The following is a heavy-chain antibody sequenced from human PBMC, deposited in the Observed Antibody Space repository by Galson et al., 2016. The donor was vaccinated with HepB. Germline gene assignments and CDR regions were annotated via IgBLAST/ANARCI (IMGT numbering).Heavy chain of an antibody. CDR3: ARPRDNYGHAIDI. J-gene: IGHJ3*02. CDR1: GFTFRSYI. D-gene: IGHD3-10*01. CDR2: ISSGSAYK. Sequence: SLRLSCAVSGFTFRSYIMNWVRQAPGKGLEWVASISSGSAYKYYADSVKGRFSIFRDNAKNSLYLQMNSLRVVDTAVYYCARPRDNYGHAIDIWGQGTMVTVSS. V-gene: IGHV3-21*01.